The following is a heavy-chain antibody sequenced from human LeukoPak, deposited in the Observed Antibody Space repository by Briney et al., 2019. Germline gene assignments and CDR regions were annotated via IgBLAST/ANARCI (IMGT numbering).Heavy chain of an antibody. V-gene: IGHV3-7*01. J-gene: IGHJ4*02. D-gene: IGHD7-27*01. CDR3: ARDDTIVNWGFDY. Sequence: GGSLRLSCAASGFTFSSYWMSWVRQAPGKGLEWVANIKQDGSEKYYVDSVKGRFTISRDNAKNSLYLQMNSLRAEDTAVYYCARDDTIVNWGFDYWGQGTLVTVSS. CDR1: GFTFSSYW. CDR2: IKQDGSEK.